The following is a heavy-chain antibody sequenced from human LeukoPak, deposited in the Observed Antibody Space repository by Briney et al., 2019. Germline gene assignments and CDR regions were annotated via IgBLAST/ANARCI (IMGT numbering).Heavy chain of an antibody. V-gene: IGHV1-69*02. CDR3: ARHRLGGSYFDY. CDR2: IIPILGIA. CDR1: GDTFSSYT. D-gene: IGHD1-26*01. J-gene: IGHJ4*02. Sequence: GASVKVSCKASGDTFSSYTISWVRQAPGQGLEWMGRIIPILGIANYAQKFQGRVTITADKSTSTAYMELSRLRSEDPAAYYCARHRLGGSYFDYWGQGTLVTVSS.